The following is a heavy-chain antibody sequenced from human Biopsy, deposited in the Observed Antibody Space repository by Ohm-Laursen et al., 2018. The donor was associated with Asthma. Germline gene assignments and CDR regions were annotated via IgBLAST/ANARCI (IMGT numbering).Heavy chain of an antibody. D-gene: IGHD1-7*01. J-gene: IGHJ6*02. CDR1: GYPFIGYH. V-gene: IGHV1-2*06. CDR2: INPNSGAT. Sequence: ASVKVSCKASGYPFIGYHIHWMRQAPGQGLEWMGRINPNSGATNYAQKLQGRVTITADESTSTAYMELSSLRSEDTAVYYCARDPHNSYLASLRTKFNYYYYGMDVWGQGTTVTVSS. CDR3: ARDPHNSYLASLRTKFNYYYYGMDV.